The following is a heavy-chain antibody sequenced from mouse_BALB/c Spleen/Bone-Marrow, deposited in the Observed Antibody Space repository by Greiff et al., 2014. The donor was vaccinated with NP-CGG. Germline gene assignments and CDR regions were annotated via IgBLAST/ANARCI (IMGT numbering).Heavy chain of an antibody. V-gene: IGHV5-6*01. D-gene: IGHD2-4*01. CDR2: ISSGGSYT. CDR3: ARDTMITYYYAMDY. J-gene: IGHJ4*01. CDR1: GFTFSSYG. Sequence: EVQVVESGGDLVKPGGSLKLSCAASGFTFSSYGMSWVRQTPDKRLEWVATISSGGSYTYYPESVKGRFTISRDNAKNTLYLQMSSLKSEDTAMYYCARDTMITYYYAMDYWGQGTSVTVPS.